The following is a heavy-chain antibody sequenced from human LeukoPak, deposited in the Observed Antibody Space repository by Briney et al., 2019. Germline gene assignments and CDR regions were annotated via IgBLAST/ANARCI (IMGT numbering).Heavy chain of an antibody. CDR2: IKQDGSEK. Sequence: GGSLRLSCAASGFTFSSYWMSWVRQAPGKGLEWVANIKQDGSEKYYVDSVKGRFTISRDNAKNSLYLQMNSLRAEDTAVYYCAKVQQLAPAGDYDAEYFQHWGQGTLVTVSS. V-gene: IGHV3-7*01. D-gene: IGHD6-13*01. J-gene: IGHJ1*01. CDR1: GFTFSSYW. CDR3: AKVQQLAPAGDYDAEYFQH.